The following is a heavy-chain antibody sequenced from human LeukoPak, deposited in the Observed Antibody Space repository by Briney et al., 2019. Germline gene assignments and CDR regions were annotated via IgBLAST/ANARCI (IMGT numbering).Heavy chain of an antibody. CDR2: IYYSGST. CDR1: GGSISSSSYY. CDR3: ARHGGSGSYDYYYMDV. V-gene: IGHV4-39*01. J-gene: IGHJ6*03. D-gene: IGHD3-10*01. Sequence: PSETLSLTCTVSGGSISSSSYYWGWIRQPPGKGLEWIVSIYYSGSTYYNPSLKSRVTISVDTSKNQFSLKLSSVTAADTAVYYCARHGGSGSYDYYYMDVWGKGTTVTVSS.